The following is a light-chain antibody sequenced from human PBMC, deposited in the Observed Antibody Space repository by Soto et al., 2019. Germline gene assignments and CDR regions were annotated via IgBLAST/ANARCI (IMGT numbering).Light chain of an antibody. V-gene: IGLV1-40*01. J-gene: IGLJ1*01. CDR3: QSFDVTLSAYV. CDR2: GTT. CDR1: SSNIGAGYD. Sequence: QSALTQPPSASGAPGQRVTISCTGSSSNIGAGYDVHWYRQLPGTVPKLLIYGTTKRPSGVPDRFSGSKSGTSASLAITGLQAEDEADYYCQSFDVTLSAYVFGSGTKVTVL.